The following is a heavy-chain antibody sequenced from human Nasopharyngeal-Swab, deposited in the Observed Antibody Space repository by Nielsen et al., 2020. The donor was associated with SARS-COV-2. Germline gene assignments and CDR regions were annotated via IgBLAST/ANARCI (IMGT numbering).Heavy chain of an antibody. CDR1: GFTFDDYA. D-gene: IGHD3-10*01. CDR3: AKEQGFGELYYYYGMDV. CDR2: ISWNSGSI. V-gene: IGHV3-9*01. J-gene: IGHJ6*02. Sequence: SLKISCAASGFTFDDYAMHWVRQAPGKGLEWVSGISWNSGSIGYADSVKGRFTISRDNAKNSLYLQMNSRRAEDTALYYCAKEQGFGELYYYYGMDVWGQGTTVTVSS.